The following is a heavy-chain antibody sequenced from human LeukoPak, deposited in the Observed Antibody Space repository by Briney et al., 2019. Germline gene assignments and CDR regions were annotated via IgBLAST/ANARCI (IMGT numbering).Heavy chain of an antibody. CDR2: ISASGDRT. J-gene: IGHJ4*02. D-gene: IGHD3-22*01. CDR3: ATGITMIED. Sequence: GGSLRLSCATSGFTFSSYAMSWVRQAPGKGLEWVSVISASGDRTYYADSVKGRFTISRDNSKNTLYLQMNSLRAEDTAVYYCATGITMIEDWGQGTLVTVSS. CDR1: GFTFSSYA. V-gene: IGHV3-23*01.